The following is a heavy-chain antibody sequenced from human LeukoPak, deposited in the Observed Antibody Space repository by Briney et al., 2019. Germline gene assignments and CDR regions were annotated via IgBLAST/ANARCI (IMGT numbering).Heavy chain of an antibody. J-gene: IGHJ4*02. CDR3: ATLYDILTGYPSRVDY. CDR2: ISYDGSNK. D-gene: IGHD3-9*01. V-gene: IGHV3-30*03. CDR1: GFTFSSYG. Sequence: GGSLRLSCAASGFTFSSYGMHWVRQAPGKGLEWVAVISYDGSNKYYADSVKGRFTISRDNSKNTLYLQMNSLRAEDTVVYYCATLYDILTGYPSRVDYWGQGTLVTVSS.